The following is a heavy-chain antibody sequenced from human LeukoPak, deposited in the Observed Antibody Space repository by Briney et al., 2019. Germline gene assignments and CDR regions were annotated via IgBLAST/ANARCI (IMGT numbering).Heavy chain of an antibody. J-gene: IGHJ4*02. CDR1: GFTFSSYA. V-gene: IGHV3-23*01. D-gene: IGHD3-10*01. CDR2: ISGSGGST. CDR3: AKDRYYGSGSYPYFDY. Sequence: SGGSLRLSCAASGFTFSSYAMSWVRQAPGKGLEWVSAISGSGGSTYYADSVKGRFTISRDNSKNTLYLQMNSLRAEDTAVYYCAKDRYYGSGSYPYFDYWGQGTLVTVSS.